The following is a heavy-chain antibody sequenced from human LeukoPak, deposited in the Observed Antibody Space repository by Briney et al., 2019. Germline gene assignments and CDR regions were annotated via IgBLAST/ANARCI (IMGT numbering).Heavy chain of an antibody. Sequence: ASVKVSCKASGYTFSNYDINWVRQATGQGLEWMGWMNPNSGNTGYAQKFQGRVTMTRNTSISTAYMELSSLRSEDTAVYYCARGLTYYYDSSGYYDAFDIWGQGTMVTVSS. J-gene: IGHJ3*02. V-gene: IGHV1-8*01. CDR1: GYTFSNYD. D-gene: IGHD3-22*01. CDR2: MNPNSGNT. CDR3: ARGLTYYYDSSGYYDAFDI.